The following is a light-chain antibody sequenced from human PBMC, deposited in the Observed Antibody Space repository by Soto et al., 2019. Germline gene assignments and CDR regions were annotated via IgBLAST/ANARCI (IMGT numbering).Light chain of an antibody. Sequence: QCVVTEPASVSGSPGQSITISCAGTSSDVGGSIYVSWYQQHPGKAPKLMISEVSNRPSGVSNRFSGSKSGNTASLTISGLQAEDEADYYCSAYTDTSTLYVFGTGTKV. J-gene: IGLJ1*01. CDR2: EVS. V-gene: IGLV2-14*01. CDR3: SAYTDTSTLYV. CDR1: SSDVGGSIY.